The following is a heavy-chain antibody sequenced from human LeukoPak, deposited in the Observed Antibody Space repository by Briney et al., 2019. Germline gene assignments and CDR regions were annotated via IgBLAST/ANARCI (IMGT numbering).Heavy chain of an antibody. Sequence: ASVKVSCKASGYTFTSYGISWVRQAPGQGLEWMGWISAYNGNTNYAQKFQGRVTMTRDTSISTAYMELSRLRSDDTAVYYCARDTTGYQLLYYYYYYMDVWGKGTTVTVSS. CDR2: ISAYNGNT. J-gene: IGHJ6*03. D-gene: IGHD2-2*01. CDR3: ARDTTGYQLLYYYYYYMDV. V-gene: IGHV1-18*01. CDR1: GYTFTSYG.